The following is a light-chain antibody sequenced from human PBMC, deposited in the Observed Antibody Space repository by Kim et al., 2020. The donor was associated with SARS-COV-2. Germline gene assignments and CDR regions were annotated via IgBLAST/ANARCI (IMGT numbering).Light chain of an antibody. V-gene: IGLV10-54*01. CDR1: SNNVGDQG. Sequence: QAGLTQPPSVSKGLRQTATLTCTGNSNNVGDQGAAWLQQHQRHPPKLLSYRNNNRPSGISERLSASRSGNTASLTITGLQPEDEADYYCSAWDSSLSAWVFGGGTQLTVL. J-gene: IGLJ3*02. CDR3: SAWDSSLSAWV. CDR2: RNN.